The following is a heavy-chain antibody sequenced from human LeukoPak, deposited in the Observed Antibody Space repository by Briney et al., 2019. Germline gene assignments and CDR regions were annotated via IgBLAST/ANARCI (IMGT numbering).Heavy chain of an antibody. CDR1: GFTVSTYY. CDR3: ARGLGYCTSTTCLLPFDY. J-gene: IGHJ4*02. V-gene: IGHV3-53*01. D-gene: IGHD2-2*01. CDR2: IYSGGST. Sequence: GGSLRLSCAASGFTVSTYYMTWVRQAPGKELECVSVIYSGGSTYYADSVKGRFTVSRDNSKNTLYLQMNSLRAEDTAMYYCARGLGYCTSTTCLLPFDYWGQGTLVTVSS.